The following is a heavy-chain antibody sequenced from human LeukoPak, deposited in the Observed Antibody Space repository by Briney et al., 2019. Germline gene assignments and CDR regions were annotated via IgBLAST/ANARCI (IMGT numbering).Heavy chain of an antibody. V-gene: IGHV3-23*01. D-gene: IGHD1-1*01. J-gene: IGHJ4*02. Sequence: WGSRRISCPAPGFTFSTYVISWVRPAPGQGREWVSAISGSGGSTYYADSVKGRFTISRDNSKNTLYLQMNSLGADDTAVYYCAKGNWRYFDYWGQGTLVTVSS. CDR3: AKGNWRYFDY. CDR1: GFTFSTYV. CDR2: ISGSGGST.